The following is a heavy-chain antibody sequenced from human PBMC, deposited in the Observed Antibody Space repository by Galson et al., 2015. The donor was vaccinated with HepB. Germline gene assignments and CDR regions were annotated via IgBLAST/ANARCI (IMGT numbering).Heavy chain of an antibody. Sequence: PALVKPTQTLTLTCTFSGFSLSTSGVGVGWIRQPPGKALEWLALIYWNDDKRYSPSLKSRLTITKDTSKNQVVLTMTNMDPVDTATYYCAHSPPRGWGDWFDPWGQGTLVTVSS. D-gene: IGHD3-16*01. CDR3: AHSPPRGWGDWFDP. J-gene: IGHJ5*02. CDR1: GFSLSTSGVG. CDR2: IYWNDDK. V-gene: IGHV2-5*01.